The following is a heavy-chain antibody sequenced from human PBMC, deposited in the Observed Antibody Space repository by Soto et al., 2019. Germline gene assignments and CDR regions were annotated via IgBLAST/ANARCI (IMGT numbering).Heavy chain of an antibody. V-gene: IGHV3-23*01. J-gene: IGHJ6*02. CDR1: GFTFSSYA. CDR2: ISGSGGST. Sequence: GGSLRLSCAASGFTFSSYAMSWVRQAPGKGLEWVSAISGSGGSTYYADSVKGRFTISRDNSKNTLYLQMNSLRAEDTAVYYCAKDQVIVVGRGYYGMDVWGQGTTVTVSS. CDR3: AKDQVIVVGRGYYGMDV. D-gene: IGHD3-22*01.